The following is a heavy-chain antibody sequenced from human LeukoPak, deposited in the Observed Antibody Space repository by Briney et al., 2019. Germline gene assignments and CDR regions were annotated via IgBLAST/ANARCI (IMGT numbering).Heavy chain of an antibody. V-gene: IGHV1-24*01. CDR2: FDPEDGET. D-gene: IGHD5-18*01. J-gene: IGHJ6*02. CDR3: ATRGYSYGYEYYYYGMDV. CDR1: GYTLTELS. Sequence: ASVKVSCKVSGYTLTELSMHWVRQAPGKGLEWMGGFDPEDGETIYAQKFQGRVTMTEDTSTDTAYMKLSSLRSEDTAVYYCATRGYSYGYEYYYYGMDVWGQGTTVTVSS.